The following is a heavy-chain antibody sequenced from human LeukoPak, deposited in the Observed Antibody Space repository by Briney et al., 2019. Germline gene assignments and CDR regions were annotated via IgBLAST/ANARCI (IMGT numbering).Heavy chain of an antibody. D-gene: IGHD3-16*01. V-gene: IGHV3-30*02. CDR1: GFTFSNYG. Sequence: GGSLRLSCAASGFTFSNYGMHWVRQAPGKGLEWVAFIRHDGTNEDYADSVRVRFTISRDNSKNTLHLQMNSLRAEDTAVYYCAKGAYRLDYWGQGTLVTVSS. CDR3: AKGAYRLDY. CDR2: IRHDGTNE. J-gene: IGHJ4*02.